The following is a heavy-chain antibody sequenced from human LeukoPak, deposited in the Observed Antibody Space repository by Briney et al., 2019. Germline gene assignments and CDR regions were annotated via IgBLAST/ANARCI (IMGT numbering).Heavy chain of an antibody. V-gene: IGHV3-48*03. CDR1: GFTFSSYE. CDR3: ASPSYSSWYWGYSQH. Sequence: QPGGSLRLSCAASGFTFSSYEMNWVRQAPGKGLEWVSYISSSGSTIYYADSVKGRFTISRDNAKNSLYLQMNSLRAEDTAVYYCASPSYSSWYWGYSQHWGQGTLVTVSS. D-gene: IGHD6-13*01. CDR2: ISSSGSTI. J-gene: IGHJ1*01.